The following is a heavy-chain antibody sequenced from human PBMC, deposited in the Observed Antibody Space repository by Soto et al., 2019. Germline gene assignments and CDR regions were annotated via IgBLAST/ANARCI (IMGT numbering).Heavy chain of an antibody. Sequence: PSETLSLTCAVSGGSISSSNWWSWVRQPPGKGLEWIGEIYHSGSTNYNPSLKSRVTISVDSAKNQFSLQLSSVTAADTAVYFCTKYRRTDAEGYSFDYWGQGALVTVSS. CDR2: IYHSGST. V-gene: IGHV4-4*02. J-gene: IGHJ4*02. D-gene: IGHD2-15*01. CDR1: GGSISSSNW. CDR3: TKYRRTDAEGYSFDY.